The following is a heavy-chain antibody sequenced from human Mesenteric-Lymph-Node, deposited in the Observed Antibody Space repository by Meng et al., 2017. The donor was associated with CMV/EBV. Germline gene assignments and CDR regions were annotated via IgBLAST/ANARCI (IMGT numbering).Heavy chain of an antibody. J-gene: IGHJ5*02. CDR2: IYYSGGA. V-gene: IGHV4-39*07. CDR3: ARGSDGHSSSSTWFDP. Sequence: SETLSLTCAVSGASISSNDYYWGWIRKPPGKGLEWIGSIYYSGGAYYNPSLKSRVSISVDRSKNHFSLKLSSVTAADTAVYFCARGSDGHSSSSTWFDPWGQGTLVTVSS. CDR1: GASISSNDYY. D-gene: IGHD6-6*01.